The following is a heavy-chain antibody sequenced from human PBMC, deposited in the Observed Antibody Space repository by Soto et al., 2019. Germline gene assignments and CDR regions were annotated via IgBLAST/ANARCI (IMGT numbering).Heavy chain of an antibody. V-gene: IGHV2-5*02. J-gene: IGHJ4*02. CDR2: IYWDDDK. CDR3: AHRLGYSGYDWFDY. CDR1: GFSLSTSGVG. Sequence: QITLKESGPTLVKPTRTLTLTCTFSGFSLSTSGVGVGWISQPPGKALEWLALIYWDDDKRYSPSLKSRLTITKDTSKNQLGLTMTNMDPVDTATYYSAHRLGYSGYDWFDYWGQGTLVTVSS. D-gene: IGHD5-12*01.